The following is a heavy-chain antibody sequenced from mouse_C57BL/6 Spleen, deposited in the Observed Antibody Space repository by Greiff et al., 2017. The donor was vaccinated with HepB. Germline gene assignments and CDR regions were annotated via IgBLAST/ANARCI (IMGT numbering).Heavy chain of an antibody. V-gene: IGHV14-4*01. CDR1: GFNIKDDY. Sequence: EVKVVESGAELVRPGASVKLSCTASGFNIKDDYMHWVKQRPEQGLEWIGWIDPENGDTEYASKFQGKATITADTSSNTAYLQLSSLTSEDTAVYYCTRGSEAYWGQGTLVTVSA. CDR3: TRGSEAY. CDR2: IDPENGDT. J-gene: IGHJ3*01.